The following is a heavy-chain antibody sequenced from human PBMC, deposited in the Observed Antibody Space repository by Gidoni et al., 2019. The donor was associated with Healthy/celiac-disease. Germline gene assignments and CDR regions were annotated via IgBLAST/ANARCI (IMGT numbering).Heavy chain of an antibody. V-gene: IGHV4-34*01. Sequence: QVQLQQWGAGLLKPSETLSLTCAVYGGSFSGYYWSWIRQPPGKGLEWIGEINHSGSTNYNPSLKSRVTISVDTSKNQFSLKLSSVTAADTAVYYCAREHSSSWYSSDSYYYYGMDVWGQGTTVTVSS. J-gene: IGHJ6*02. CDR2: INHSGST. CDR3: AREHSSSWYSSDSYYYYGMDV. CDR1: GGSFSGYY. D-gene: IGHD6-13*01.